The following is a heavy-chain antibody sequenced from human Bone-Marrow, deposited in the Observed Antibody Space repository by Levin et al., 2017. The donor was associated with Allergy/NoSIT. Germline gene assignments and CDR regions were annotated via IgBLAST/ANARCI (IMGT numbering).Heavy chain of an antibody. CDR2: ISYDGSNK. CDR1: GFTFSSYG. J-gene: IGHJ4*02. D-gene: IGHD2-15*01. V-gene: IGHV3-30*18. Sequence: GGSLRLSCAASGFTFSSYGMHWVRQAPGKGLEWVAVISYDGSNKYYADSVKGRFTISRDNSKNTLYLQMNSLRAEDTAVYYCAKDDGCSGGSCYRNPPSSDYWGQGTLVTVSS. CDR3: AKDDGCSGGSCYRNPPSSDY.